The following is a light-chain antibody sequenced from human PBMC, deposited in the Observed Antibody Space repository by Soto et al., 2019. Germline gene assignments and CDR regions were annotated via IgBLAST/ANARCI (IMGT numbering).Light chain of an antibody. Sequence: DIQMTQSPSTLSASVGDRVTITCRASQSISSWLAWYQQKPGKAPKLLIYDASSLESGVPSRFSGSGSGTEFPLTISSLQPDDFATYYCQQYNSYSITFRQGTRLEIK. CDR3: QQYNSYSIT. CDR2: DAS. V-gene: IGKV1-5*01. J-gene: IGKJ5*01. CDR1: QSISSW.